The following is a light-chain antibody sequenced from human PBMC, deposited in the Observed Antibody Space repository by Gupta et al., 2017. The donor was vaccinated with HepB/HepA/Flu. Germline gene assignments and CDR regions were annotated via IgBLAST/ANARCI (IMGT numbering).Light chain of an antibody. CDR1: STDVGGYNS. V-gene: IGLV2-14*03. CDR3: HSHSSSNTVV. CDR2: DDN. Sequence: SALTQPASVSGSPSPSITISCTGTSTDVGGYNSVSWYQQNPAKTHKLMIYDDNNRPAGVASRFSVSKSGNTASLTISERPEEDEADYYCHSHSSSNTVVFGGGTKVTVL. J-gene: IGLJ2*01.